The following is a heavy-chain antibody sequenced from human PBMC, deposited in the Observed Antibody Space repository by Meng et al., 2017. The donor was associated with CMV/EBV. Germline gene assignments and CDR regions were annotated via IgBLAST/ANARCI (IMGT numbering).Heavy chain of an antibody. CDR3: AREGEVTIFGVVIYYYYGMDV. V-gene: IGHV3-48*03. CDR2: ISSSGSTI. CDR1: GFTFSSYD. J-gene: IGHJ6*02. Sequence: GESLKISCAASGFTFSSYDMNWVRPAPGKGLEWVSYISSSGSTIYYADSVKGRFTISRDNAKNSLYLQMNSLRAEDTAVYYCAREGEVTIFGVVIYYYYGMDVWGQGTTVTVSS. D-gene: IGHD3-3*01.